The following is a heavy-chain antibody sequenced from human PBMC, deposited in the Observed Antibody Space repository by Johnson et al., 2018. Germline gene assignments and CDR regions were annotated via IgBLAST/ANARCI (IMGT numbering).Heavy chain of an antibody. D-gene: IGHD5-24*01. CDR3: ARRPRGDGYNSPYSFGI. CDR1: GGSFSGYY. J-gene: IGHJ3*02. V-gene: IGHV4-34*01. Sequence: QVQLQQWGAGLLKPSETLSLTCAVYGGSFSGYYWSWIRQPPGKGLEWIGEINHSGSTNYNPSLKSRVTISVDTSKNRFSLKLSSVTAADTAVYYCARRPRGDGYNSPYSFGIWGQGTMVTVSS. CDR2: INHSGST.